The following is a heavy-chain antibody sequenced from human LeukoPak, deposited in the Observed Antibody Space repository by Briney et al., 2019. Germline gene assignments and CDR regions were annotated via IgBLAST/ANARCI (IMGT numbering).Heavy chain of an antibody. CDR2: IYYSGST. V-gene: IGHV4-59*01. CDR1: GGSIGSYY. D-gene: IGHD2/OR15-2a*01. J-gene: IGHJ3*02. Sequence: SETLSLTCTVSGGSIGSYYWSWIRQPPGKGLEWIGYIYYSGSTNYNPSLKSRVTISVDTSKNQFSLKLSSVTAEDTAVYYCATAARRDSTYYHYGAFDIWGQGTMVTVSS. CDR3: ATAARRDSTYYHYGAFDI.